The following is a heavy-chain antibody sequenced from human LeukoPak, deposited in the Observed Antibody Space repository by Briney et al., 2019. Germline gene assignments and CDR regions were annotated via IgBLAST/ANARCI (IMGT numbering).Heavy chain of an antibody. CDR2: IYTSGST. D-gene: IGHD7-27*01. Sequence: SETLSLTCTVSGGSINSYYWSWIRQPAGKGLEWIGRIYTSGSTNYNPSLKSRVTMSVDTSKNQFSLKLSSVAAADTAIYYCARQILTGDSGRGWFDPSGQGTLVTVSS. V-gene: IGHV4-4*07. CDR3: ARQILTGDSGRGWFDP. J-gene: IGHJ5*02. CDR1: GGSINSYY.